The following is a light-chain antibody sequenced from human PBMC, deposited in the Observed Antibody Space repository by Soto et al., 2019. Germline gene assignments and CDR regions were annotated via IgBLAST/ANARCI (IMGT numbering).Light chain of an antibody. V-gene: IGKV1-39*01. Sequence: DIPMAQSPSSLSRSLGGRVHITCRASQSISNHLNWYQQKPGKAPKLLIFAASSLQSGVPSRFSGSRSGPDFTLTISSLQPEDFATYYCQQSYSSPPTFGQGTKVDIK. CDR1: QSISNH. CDR3: QQSYSSPPT. J-gene: IGKJ1*01. CDR2: AAS.